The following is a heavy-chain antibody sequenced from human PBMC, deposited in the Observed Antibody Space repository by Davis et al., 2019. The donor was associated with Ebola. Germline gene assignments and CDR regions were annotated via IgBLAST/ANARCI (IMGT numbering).Heavy chain of an antibody. CDR1: GGSFSGYY. CDR3: ARDLSIDRAAAGAGWFDP. CDR2: INHSGST. D-gene: IGHD6-13*01. V-gene: IGHV4-34*01. Sequence: PSETLSLTCAVYGGSFSGYYWSWIRQPPGKGLEWIGEINHSGSTNYNPSLKSRVPISVDTSKNQFSLKLSSVTAADTAVYYCARDLSIDRAAAGAGWFDPWGQGTLVTVSS. J-gene: IGHJ5*02.